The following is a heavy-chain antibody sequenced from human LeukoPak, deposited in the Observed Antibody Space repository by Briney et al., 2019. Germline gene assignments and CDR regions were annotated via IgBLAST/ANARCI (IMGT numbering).Heavy chain of an antibody. V-gene: IGHV4-59*12. CDR1: GGSISSYY. D-gene: IGHD3-3*01. Sequence: SETLSLTCTVSGGSISSYYWSWIRQPPGKGLEWIGYIYYSGSTNYNPSLKSRVTISVDTSKNQFSLKLSSVTAADTAVYYCAGATDFWSRWFDPWGQGTLVTVSS. CDR3: AGATDFWSRWFDP. CDR2: IYYSGST. J-gene: IGHJ5*02.